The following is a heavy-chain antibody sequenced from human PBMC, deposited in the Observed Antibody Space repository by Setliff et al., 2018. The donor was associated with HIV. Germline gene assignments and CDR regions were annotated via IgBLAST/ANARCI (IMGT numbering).Heavy chain of an antibody. V-gene: IGHV4-59*01. Sequence: PSETLSLTCTVSGGSISTYYWSWIRQPPGKGLEWIGSIYFTGSSDNNPSRKSRVTLSVDTSKHQFSLKLSSVTAADTAVYYCARVQMAYAAFDVWGQGTMGTVS. D-gene: IGHD4-17*01. CDR1: GGSISTYY. CDR2: IYFTGSS. J-gene: IGHJ3*01. CDR3: ARVQMAYAAFDV.